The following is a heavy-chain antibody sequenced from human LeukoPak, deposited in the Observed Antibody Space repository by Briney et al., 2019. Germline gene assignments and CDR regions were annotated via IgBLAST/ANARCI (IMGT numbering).Heavy chain of an antibody. D-gene: IGHD3-10*01. V-gene: IGHV3-74*01. CDR2: INSDGSST. CDR3: ARAVGYYGSGSYYNGRFDP. CDR1: GFTFSSYW. J-gene: IGHJ5*02. Sequence: GGSLRLSCAASGFTFSSYWMHWVRRAPGKGLVWVSRINSDGSSTSYADSVKGRFTISRDNAKNTLYLQMNSLRAEDTAVYYCARAVGYYGSGSYYNGRFDPWGQGTLVTVSS.